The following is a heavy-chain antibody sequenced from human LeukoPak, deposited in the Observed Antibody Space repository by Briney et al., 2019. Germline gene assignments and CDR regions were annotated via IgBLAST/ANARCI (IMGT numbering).Heavy chain of an antibody. CDR1: GFTFSSCE. J-gene: IGHJ4*02. D-gene: IGHD3-22*01. CDR3: ARFLGGYYYDSSGYHFDY. V-gene: IGHV3-48*03. Sequence: PGGSLRLSCAASGFTFSSCEMNWVRQAPGKGLEWLSYISNSGSSKYYADSVRGRFTISRDNAKNSLYLQMNSLRAEDTAVYYCARFLGGYYYDSSGYHFDYWGQGTLVTVSS. CDR2: ISNSGSSK.